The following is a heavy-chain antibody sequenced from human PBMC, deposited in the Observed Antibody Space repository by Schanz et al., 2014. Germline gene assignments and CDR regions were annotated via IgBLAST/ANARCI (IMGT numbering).Heavy chain of an antibody. CDR2: ISPYNGNT. CDR3: ARGTMPGTFDI. J-gene: IGHJ3*02. CDR1: GYAFSDYG. D-gene: IGHD2-2*01. Sequence: QVQLVQSGAEVKKPGASVKVSCKTSGYAFSDYGITWVRQAPGQGLQWMGWISPYNGNTNYAQKLQGRVTFTADKSTSTAYMELSSLRYEDTALYYCARGTMPGTFDIWGQGTMVTVSS. V-gene: IGHV1-18*01.